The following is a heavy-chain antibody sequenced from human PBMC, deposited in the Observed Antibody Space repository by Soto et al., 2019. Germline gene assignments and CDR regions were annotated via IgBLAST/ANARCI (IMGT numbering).Heavy chain of an antibody. CDR3: ARDGWGRTTLIDY. D-gene: IGHD3-16*01. CDR1: GFTFSSYW. V-gene: IGHV3-7*05. Sequence: GGSLRLSCAASGFTFSSYWMSWVRQAPGKGLEWVANIKQDGSEKYYVDSVKGRFTISRDNAKNSLYLQMNSLRAEDTAVYYCARDGWGRTTLIDYWGQGTLVTVSS. CDR2: IKQDGSEK. J-gene: IGHJ4*02.